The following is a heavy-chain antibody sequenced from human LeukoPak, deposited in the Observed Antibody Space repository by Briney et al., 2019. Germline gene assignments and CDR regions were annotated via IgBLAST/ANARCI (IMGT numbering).Heavy chain of an antibody. CDR3: AKTGGYCSSASCYTYYYYMDV. D-gene: IGHD2-2*02. Sequence: GGSLRLSCAASGFTFSSYGMHWVRQAPGKGLEWVAFIRYDGSNKYYADSVKGRFTISRDDSKNTLYLQMNSLRAEDTAVYYCAKTGGYCSSASCYTYYYYMDVWGKGTTVTVSS. V-gene: IGHV3-30*02. CDR1: GFTFSSYG. CDR2: IRYDGSNK. J-gene: IGHJ6*03.